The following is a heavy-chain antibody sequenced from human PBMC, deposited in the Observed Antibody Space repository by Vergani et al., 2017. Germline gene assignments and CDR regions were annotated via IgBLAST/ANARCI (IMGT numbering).Heavy chain of an antibody. CDR1: GYSISSGYS. D-gene: IGHD5-18*01. V-gene: IGHV4-38-2*01. J-gene: IGHJ5*02. Sequence: QVQLQESGPGLVKPSETLSLTCAVSGYSISSGYSWGWIRQPPGKGLEWIGSIYHSGSTYYNPSLKSRVTISVDTSKNQFSLKLSSVTAADTAVYYCARATWIQLSGWFDPWGQVTLVSVSS. CDR3: ARATWIQLSGWFDP. CDR2: IYHSGST.